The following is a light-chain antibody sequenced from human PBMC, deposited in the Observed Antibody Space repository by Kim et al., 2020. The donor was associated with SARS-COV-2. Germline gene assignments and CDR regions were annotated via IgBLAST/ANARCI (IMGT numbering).Light chain of an antibody. J-gene: IGKJ4*01. V-gene: IGKV3-11*01. CDR1: QSVRSY. CDR3: QQRSSWPLT. CDR2: DVS. Sequence: SLSPGESATLSCRASQSVRSYLAWYQQKPGQAPRLVIYDVSNRATGIPARFSGSGSGTDFTLTISSLEPEDFAVYYCQQRSSWPLTFGGGTKLEI.